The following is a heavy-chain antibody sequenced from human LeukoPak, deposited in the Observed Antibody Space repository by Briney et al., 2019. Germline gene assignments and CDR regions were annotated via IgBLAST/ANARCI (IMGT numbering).Heavy chain of an antibody. CDR1: GFPFSSYW. V-gene: IGHV3-74*01. J-gene: IGHJ4*02. D-gene: IGHD6-6*01. CDR2: INSDGSSK. Sequence: GGSLLPCSAAAGFPFSSYWRQGVRPAPGEGVLLVSSINSDGSSKNDADSVKGRFTLSRHNAKNTLYLQMDSLRAEDTAVYYCASGKYSNPDYWGQGTLVTVSS. CDR3: ASGKYSNPDY.